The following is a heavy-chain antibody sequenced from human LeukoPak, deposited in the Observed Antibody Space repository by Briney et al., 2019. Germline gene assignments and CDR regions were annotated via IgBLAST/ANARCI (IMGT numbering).Heavy chain of an antibody. CDR2: ISAYNGNT. CDR1: GYTFTSYA. V-gene: IGHV1-18*01. CDR3: ARARLGLDNWFDP. D-gene: IGHD7-27*01. Sequence: ASVKVSCKASGYTFTSYAMNWVRQAPGQGLEWMGWISAYNGNTNYAQKLQGRVTMTTDTSTSTAYMELRSLRSDDTAVYYCARARLGLDNWFDPWGQGTLVTVSS. J-gene: IGHJ5*02.